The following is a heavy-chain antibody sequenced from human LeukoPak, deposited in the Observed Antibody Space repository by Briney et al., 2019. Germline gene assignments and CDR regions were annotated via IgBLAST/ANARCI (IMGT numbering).Heavy chain of an antibody. CDR2: ISWNSGSI. J-gene: IGHJ6*03. V-gene: IGHV3-9*01. Sequence: GGSLRLSCAASGFTFDDYAMHWVRQAPGKGLEWVSGISWNSGSIGYADSVKGRFTISRDNSKNTLYLQMNSLRAEDTAVYYCAKDYYGSGSYYYYYMDVWGKGTTVTISS. D-gene: IGHD3-10*01. CDR1: GFTFDDYA. CDR3: AKDYYGSGSYYYYYMDV.